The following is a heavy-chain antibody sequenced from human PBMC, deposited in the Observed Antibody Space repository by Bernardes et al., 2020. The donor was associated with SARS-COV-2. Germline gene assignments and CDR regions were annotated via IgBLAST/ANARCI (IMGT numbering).Heavy chain of an antibody. CDR3: ARSFCGGGGCFLHHSFYGLDV. CDR1: GFSLRSSGMS. Sequence: VKPSQTLTLTCTFSGFSLRSSGMSVNWIRQAPGKWLGWVSSIYGSGGIKYYVDSVKGRFTISRDNAKNALYLQMNSLRAEDTAVYYCARSFCGGGGCFLHHSFYGLDVWGKGTTVTVSS. J-gene: IGHJ6*04. D-gene: IGHD2-15*01. V-gene: IGHV3-11*01. CDR2: IYGSGGIK.